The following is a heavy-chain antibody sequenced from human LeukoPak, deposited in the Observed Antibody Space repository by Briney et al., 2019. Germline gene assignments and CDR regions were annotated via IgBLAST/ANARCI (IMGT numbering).Heavy chain of an antibody. D-gene: IGHD5-12*01. V-gene: IGHV3-30-3*01. CDR3: AREDSGYDFFDY. CDR1: GFTFSSYA. J-gene: IGHJ4*02. Sequence: GRSLRLSCAASGFTFSSYAMHWVRQAPGKGLEWVAVISYDGSNKYYADSVKGRFTISRDNSKNTLYLQMNSLRAEDTAVYYCAREDSGYDFFDYWGQGTLVTVSS. CDR2: ISYDGSNK.